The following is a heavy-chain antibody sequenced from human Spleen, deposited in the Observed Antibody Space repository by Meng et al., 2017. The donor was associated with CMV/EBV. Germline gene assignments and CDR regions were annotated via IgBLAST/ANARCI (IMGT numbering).Heavy chain of an antibody. CDR3: ARSDGRIAPGHY. Sequence: QVPLQQWGGGLLKPAETLPLSCAVYGGSFSNFYWHWIRQPPGKVLEWIGEINHSGSTNYNPSLKNRVTISVDTSKNQFSLKLSSVTAADTAVYYCARSDGRIAPGHYWGQGTLVTVSS. J-gene: IGHJ4*02. V-gene: IGHV4-34*01. CDR2: INHSGST. CDR1: GGSFSNFY. D-gene: IGHD5-18*01.